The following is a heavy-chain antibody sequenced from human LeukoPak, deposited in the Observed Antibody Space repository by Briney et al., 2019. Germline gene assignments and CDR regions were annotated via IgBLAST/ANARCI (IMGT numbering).Heavy chain of an antibody. V-gene: IGHV3-23*01. CDR3: AKEGRWYGELFDY. Sequence: GGSLRLSCAASGFTFSNYGMSWVRQAPGKGLEWVSAVSGNGGSSFYADSVKGRFTISRDNSWNTLYLQMNSLRAEDTAVYYCAKEGRWYGELFDYWGQGTLVTVSS. CDR1: GFTFSNYG. CDR2: VSGNGGSS. D-gene: IGHD3-10*01. J-gene: IGHJ4*02.